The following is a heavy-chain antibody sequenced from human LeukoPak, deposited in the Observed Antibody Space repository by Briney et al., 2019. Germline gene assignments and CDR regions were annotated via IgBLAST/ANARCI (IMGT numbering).Heavy chain of an antibody. V-gene: IGHV3-30*03. CDR1: GFTLSDYG. CDR2: ISNDGSDR. D-gene: IGHD3-3*01. J-gene: IGHJ3*02. CDR3: ARGDQYSDLWTGYFSDAFHI. Sequence: PGGSLRLSCAASGFTLSDYGMHWVRQAPGKGLEWVALISNDGSDRNYADSVKGRFTISRDNSKNTLFLQMNSLWPEDTAVYYCARGDQYSDLWTGYFSDAFHIWGQGITVTVSS.